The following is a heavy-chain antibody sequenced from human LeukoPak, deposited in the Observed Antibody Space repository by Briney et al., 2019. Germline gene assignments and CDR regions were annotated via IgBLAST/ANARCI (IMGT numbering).Heavy chain of an antibody. CDR3: ARFKVGTNTTQKDAFDI. D-gene: IGHD1-1*01. Sequence: GGSLRLSCAASGFTFSNYAMHWVRQAPGKGLEWVAVISFDATKEYFGKSVKGRFTISRDNSKATLYLQMHRLRIEDTALYFCARFKVGTNTTQKDAFDIWGRGTVVAVSS. CDR2: ISFDATKE. V-gene: IGHV3-30*01. CDR1: GFTFSNYA. J-gene: IGHJ3*02.